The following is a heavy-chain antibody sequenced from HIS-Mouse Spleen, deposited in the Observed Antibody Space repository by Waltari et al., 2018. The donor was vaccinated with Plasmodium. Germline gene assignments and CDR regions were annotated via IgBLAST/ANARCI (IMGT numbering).Heavy chain of an antibody. V-gene: IGHV4-39*07. D-gene: IGHD1-7*01. J-gene: IGHJ4*02. CDR2: SYYSGST. Sequence: QLQLQESGPGLVKPSETLSLTCTVSGGSISSRSYYWGWLRPPPGKGLEWVGSSYYSGSTYYNPSLKSRVTISVDTSKNQFSLKLSSVTAADTAVYYCARDRITGTSYFDYWGQGTLVTVSS. CDR3: ARDRITGTSYFDY. CDR1: GGSISSRSYY.